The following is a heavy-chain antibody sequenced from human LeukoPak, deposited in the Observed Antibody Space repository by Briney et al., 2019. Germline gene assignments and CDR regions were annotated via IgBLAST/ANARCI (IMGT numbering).Heavy chain of an antibody. CDR2: INHSGSI. CDR3: ARGVDY. J-gene: IGHJ4*02. Sequence: SETLSLTCAVYGGSFSGYYWSWIRQPPGKGLEWIGEINHSGSINYNPSLKSRVTISVDTSKNQFSLKLSSVTAADTAVYYCARGVDYWGQGTLVTVSS. CDR1: GGSFSGYY. V-gene: IGHV4-34*01.